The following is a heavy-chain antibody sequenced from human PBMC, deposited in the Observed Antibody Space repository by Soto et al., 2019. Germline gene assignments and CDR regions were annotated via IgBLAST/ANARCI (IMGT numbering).Heavy chain of an antibody. D-gene: IGHD3-22*01. CDR3: ARGLYYYDSSGKNYYFEY. V-gene: IGHV4-61*01. CDR1: GGSVSSGSYY. CDR2: IYYSVST. J-gene: IGHJ4*02. Sequence: SETLSLTCTVSGGSVSSGSYYWSWILHPPGKGLEWIGYIYYSVSTNYNPSLKSRVTISVDTSKNQFSLKLSSVTAADTAVYYCARGLYYYDSSGKNYYFEYWGKGTMVNVSA.